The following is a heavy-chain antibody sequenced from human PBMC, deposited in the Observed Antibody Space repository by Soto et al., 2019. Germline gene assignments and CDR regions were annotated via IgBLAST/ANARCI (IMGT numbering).Heavy chain of an antibody. V-gene: IGHV4-61*08. J-gene: IGHJ5*02. Sequence: SETLSLTCTVSGGSITSGGFYWSWIRQPPGKGLECIGYIYYSGSTNYNPSLKSRVTIAVDTSKNQFSLKLSSVTAADTAVYYCARERPDGSRLDPWGQGTLVTVSS. CDR1: GGSITSGGFY. D-gene: IGHD6-13*01. CDR2: IYYSGST. CDR3: ARERPDGSRLDP.